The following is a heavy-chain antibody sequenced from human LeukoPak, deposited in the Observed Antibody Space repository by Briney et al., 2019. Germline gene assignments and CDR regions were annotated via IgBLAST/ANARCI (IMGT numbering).Heavy chain of an antibody. Sequence: GSLRLSCGASGFTFSSSAMHWVRQGPGKGLEWVAYIAHHGNNKYYADSVKGRFTISRDNSKGSLYLQMNSLRADDTAVYYCAKDGSWSCTDWGQGTLVRVSS. D-gene: IGHD2-8*02. J-gene: IGHJ4*02. CDR2: IAHHGNNK. CDR3: AKDGSWSCTD. CDR1: GFTFSSSA. V-gene: IGHV3-30*02.